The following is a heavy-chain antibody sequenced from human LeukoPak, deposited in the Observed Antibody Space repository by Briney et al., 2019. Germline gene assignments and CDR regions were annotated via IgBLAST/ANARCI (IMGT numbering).Heavy chain of an antibody. V-gene: IGHV3-21*06. D-gene: IGHD3-9*01. CDR3: ARGHYDILTASYKWTPDY. Sequence: GGSLTLSCAASGFTFSSHWMHWVRQAPGKGLEWVSSITSGGTYTYYADSVKGRFTTSRDNAKNSLSLQLSSLRAEDTAVYYCARGHYDILTASYKWTPDYWGQGILVTVSS. CDR2: ITSGGTYT. J-gene: IGHJ4*02. CDR1: GFTFSSHW.